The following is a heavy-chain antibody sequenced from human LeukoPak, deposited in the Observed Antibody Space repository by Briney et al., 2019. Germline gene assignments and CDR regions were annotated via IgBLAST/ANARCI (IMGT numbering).Heavy chain of an antibody. CDR1: GGTFSSYA. J-gene: IGHJ4*02. Sequence: GASVKVSCKASGGTFSSYAISWVRQAPGKGLEWVSAISGSGGSTYYADSVKGRFTISRDNSKNTLYLQMSSLRAEDTAVYYCARDPTRYLRYGYFDYWGQGTLVTVSS. CDR2: ISGSGGST. V-gene: IGHV3-23*01. D-gene: IGHD3-9*01. CDR3: ARDPTRYLRYGYFDY.